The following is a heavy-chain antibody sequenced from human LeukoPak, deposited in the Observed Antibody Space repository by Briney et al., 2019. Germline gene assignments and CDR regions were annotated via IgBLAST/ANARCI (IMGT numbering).Heavy chain of an antibody. CDR3: AREKTAYYYDSSGYSEGAFDI. J-gene: IGHJ3*02. D-gene: IGHD3-22*01. V-gene: IGHV4-31*03. CDR2: IYYSGST. CDR1: GGSISSGGCY. Sequence: PQTLSLTCTVSGGSISSGGCYRSWIRQHPGKGLEWIGYIYYSGSTYYNPSLKSRVTISVDTSKNQFSLKLSSVTAADTAVYYCAREKTAYYYDSSGYSEGAFDIWGQGTMVTVSS.